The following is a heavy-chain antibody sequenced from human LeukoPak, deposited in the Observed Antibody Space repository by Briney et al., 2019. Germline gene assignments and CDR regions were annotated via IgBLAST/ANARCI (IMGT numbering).Heavy chain of an antibody. D-gene: IGHD6-19*01. V-gene: IGHV3-11*01. CDR1: GFTFRDYY. J-gene: IGHJ4*02. CDR3: ARFAYSSGWYAKYYFDY. CDR2: ISSSGSTI. Sequence: PGGSLRLSCAASGFTFRDYYMSWIRQAPGKGLEWVSYISSSGSTIYYADSVKGRFTISRDNAKNSLYLRMNSLRAEDTAVYYCARFAYSSGWYAKYYFDYWGQGTLVTVSS.